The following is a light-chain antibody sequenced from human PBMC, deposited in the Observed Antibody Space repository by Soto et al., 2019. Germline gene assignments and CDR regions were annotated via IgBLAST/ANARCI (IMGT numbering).Light chain of an antibody. CDR1: QDIRTS. Sequence: DIQMTQSPSSLSASVGARVSITCQASQDIRTSLSWFQQKAGRAPKLLIYGASNLETGVPSRFRGSGSGRDFTFTISSVQPEDIATYYCQHYDNLPPFTFGPGTKVDIK. V-gene: IGKV1-33*01. J-gene: IGKJ3*01. CDR3: QHYDNLPPFT. CDR2: GAS.